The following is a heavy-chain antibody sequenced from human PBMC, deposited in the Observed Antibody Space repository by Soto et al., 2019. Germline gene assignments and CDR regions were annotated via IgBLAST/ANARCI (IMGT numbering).Heavy chain of an antibody. CDR2: INPNSGGT. CDR1: GYTFTGYY. V-gene: IGHV1-2*04. CDR3: ARAGTYSSGWPDAFDI. D-gene: IGHD6-19*01. Sequence: ASVKVSCKASGYTFTGYYMHWVRQAPGQGLEWMGWINPNSGGTNYAQKFQGWVTMTRDTSISTAYMELSRLRSDDTAVYYCARAGTYSSGWPDAFDIWGQGTMVTVSS. J-gene: IGHJ3*02.